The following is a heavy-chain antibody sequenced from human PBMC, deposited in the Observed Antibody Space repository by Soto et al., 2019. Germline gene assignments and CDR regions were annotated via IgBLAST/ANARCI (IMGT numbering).Heavy chain of an antibody. Sequence: ASVKVSFKASGGTMSSYAIRWVRQAPGQGLEWMGGIIPIFGTANYAQKFQGRVTITADESTSTAYMELSSLRSEDTAVYYCAREITYGSGSPFDYSGQGTLVTVSS. CDR1: GGTMSSYA. V-gene: IGHV1-69*13. CDR2: IIPIFGTA. D-gene: IGHD3-10*01. J-gene: IGHJ4*02. CDR3: AREITYGSGSPFDY.